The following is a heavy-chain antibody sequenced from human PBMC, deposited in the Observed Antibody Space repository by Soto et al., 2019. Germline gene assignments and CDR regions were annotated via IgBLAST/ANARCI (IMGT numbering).Heavy chain of an antibody. J-gene: IGHJ6*02. V-gene: IGHV3-30-3*01. CDR1: GFTVNSNY. D-gene: IGHD2-2*01. Sequence: PGGSLRLSCAASGFTVNSNYMSWVRQAPGKGLEWVAVISYDGSNKYYADSVKGRFTISRDNSKNTLYLQMNSLRAEDTAVYYCAREILMTGGYCISTSCYERGYYCYGMDVWGQGTTVTVSS. CDR2: ISYDGSNK. CDR3: AREILMTGGYCISTSCYERGYYCYGMDV.